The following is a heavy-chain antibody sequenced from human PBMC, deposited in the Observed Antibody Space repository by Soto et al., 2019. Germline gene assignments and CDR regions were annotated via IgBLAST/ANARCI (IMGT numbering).Heavy chain of an antibody. V-gene: IGHV3-23*01. CDR2: ISGSGGST. J-gene: IGHJ6*02. Sequence: GGSLRLSCAASGFTFSSYAMSWVRQAPGKGLEWVSAISGSGGSTYYADSVKGRFTISRDNSKNTLYLQMNSLRAEDTAVYYYAKNRVLLWFGEPYGMDVWGQGTTVTVSS. CDR1: GFTFSSYA. CDR3: AKNRVLLWFGEPYGMDV. D-gene: IGHD3-10*01.